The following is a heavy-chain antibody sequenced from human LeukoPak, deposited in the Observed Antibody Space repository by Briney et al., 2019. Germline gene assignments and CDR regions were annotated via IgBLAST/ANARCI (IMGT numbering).Heavy chain of an antibody. CDR3: AKDCATPCEGVGGNY. Sequence: SSVKVSCKAFGGTFSSYAISWVRQAPGQGLEWMGRIIPILGIANYAQKLQGRVTITADKSTSTAYMELSSLTSDDTALYYCAKDCATPCEGVGGNYWGQGTLVTVSS. CDR1: GGTFSSYA. J-gene: IGHJ4*02. V-gene: IGHV1-69*04. D-gene: IGHD1-26*01. CDR2: IIPILGIA.